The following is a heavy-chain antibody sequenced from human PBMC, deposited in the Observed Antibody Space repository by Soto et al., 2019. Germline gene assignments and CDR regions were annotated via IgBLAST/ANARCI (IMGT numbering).Heavy chain of an antibody. J-gene: IGHJ4*02. V-gene: IGHV1-18*01. CDR1: GYTFTSYG. D-gene: IGHD3-22*01. CDR3: ARDFGGKRSYYDSSAYEYYFDY. CDR2: ISTYNGNT. Sequence: ASVKVSCKASGYTFTSYGISWVRQAPGQGLEWMGWISTYNGNTKYAQKLQGRVTMTTDTPTSKVYMELRSLRSGDTAVYYCARDFGGKRSYYDSSAYEYYFDYWGQGTLVTVSS.